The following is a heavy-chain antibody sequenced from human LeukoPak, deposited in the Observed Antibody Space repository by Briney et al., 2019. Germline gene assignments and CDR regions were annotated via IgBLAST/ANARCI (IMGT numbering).Heavy chain of an antibody. CDR3: ARDRSSSYTRDWFDP. J-gene: IGHJ5*02. CDR1: GGSINGYY. CDR2: IYNSESI. V-gene: IGHV4-4*07. D-gene: IGHD6-13*01. Sequence: SETLSLTCTVSGGSINGYYWSWIRQPAGKGLEWIGRIYNSESINYNPSLKSRVTMSVDTSKSQFSLKLNSVTAADTAVDYCARDRSSSYTRDWFDPWGQGALVTVSS.